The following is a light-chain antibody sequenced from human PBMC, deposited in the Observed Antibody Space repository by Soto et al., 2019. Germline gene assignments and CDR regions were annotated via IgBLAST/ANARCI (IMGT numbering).Light chain of an antibody. J-gene: IGKJ1*01. Sequence: ESVWTQSPGTLSLSPGERATLSCRASQSVSSNSLAWYQQKPGQAPRLLIYGASSRATGTPDRFSGRGYGTDFTLTISRLEPEDFAVYYCQQFGGSPPSWTFGQGTKVEI. V-gene: IGKV3-20*01. CDR1: QSVSSNS. CDR3: QQFGGSPPSWT. CDR2: GAS.